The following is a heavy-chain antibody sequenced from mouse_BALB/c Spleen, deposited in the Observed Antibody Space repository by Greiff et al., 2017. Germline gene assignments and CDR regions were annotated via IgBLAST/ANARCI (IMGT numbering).Heavy chain of an antibody. Sequence: VQLKQSGAELVRPGALVKLSCKASGFNIKDYYMHWVKQRPEQGLEWIGWIDPENGNTIYDPKFQGKASITADTSSNTAYLQLSSLTSEDTAVYYCARGGGTWAYWGQGTLVTVSA. D-gene: IGHD4-1*01. J-gene: IGHJ3*01. V-gene: IGHV14-1*02. CDR1: GFNIKDYY. CDR3: ARGGGTWAY. CDR2: IDPENGNT.